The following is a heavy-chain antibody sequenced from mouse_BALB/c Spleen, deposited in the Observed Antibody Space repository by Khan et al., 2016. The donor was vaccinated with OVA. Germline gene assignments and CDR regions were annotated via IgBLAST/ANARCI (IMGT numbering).Heavy chain of an antibody. CDR2: IYPGTDNS. CDR1: GYIFTSYW. Sequence: QVQLKQSGAELVRPGASVKLSCKTSGYIFTSYWIHWVKQRSGQGLEWIARIYPGTDNSYYNEKFKDKATLTADKSSSTAYMQLSSLKSEDSDVYFCARAEALYHFDHWGQGTTLTVSS. J-gene: IGHJ2*01. D-gene: IGHD3-2*02. V-gene: IGHV1-76*01. CDR3: ARAEALYHFDH.